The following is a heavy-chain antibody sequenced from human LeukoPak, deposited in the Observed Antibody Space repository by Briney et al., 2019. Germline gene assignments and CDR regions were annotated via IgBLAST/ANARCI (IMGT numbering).Heavy chain of an antibody. CDR1: GDSLSELS. CDR3: ATSGRLRGFYFDL. Sequence: ASVKVSCKVSGDSLSELSMHWVRQAPGKGLEWMGGFNPEDGGILYEQRFQGRVSMTEDTSTDTAYMELRSLRSEDTAVYFCATSGRLRGFYFDLWGQGVLVTVSS. CDR2: FNPEDGGI. V-gene: IGHV1-24*01. D-gene: IGHD4-17*01. J-gene: IGHJ4*02.